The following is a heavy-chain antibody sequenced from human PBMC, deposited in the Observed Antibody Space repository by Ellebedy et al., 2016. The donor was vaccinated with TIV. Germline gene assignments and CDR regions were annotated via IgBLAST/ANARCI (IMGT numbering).Heavy chain of an antibody. CDR2: IYPSNSDT. CDR3: ARRSNWHSFDY. D-gene: IGHD6-13*01. V-gene: IGHV5-51*01. J-gene: IGHJ4*01. CDR1: GYDFTNYW. Sequence: GESLKISCNGSGYDFTNYWIGWVRQMPGKGLEWMAIIYPSNSDTRYSPSFVGQVTISADKSLSTAFLQWSSLKASDTAIYYCARRSNWHSFDYWGQGTLVTVSS.